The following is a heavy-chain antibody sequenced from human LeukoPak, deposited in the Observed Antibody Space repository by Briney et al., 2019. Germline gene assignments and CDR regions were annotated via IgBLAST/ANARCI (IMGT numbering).Heavy chain of an antibody. CDR2: ISGSGGST. CDR1: GFTFSSYS. J-gene: IGHJ4*02. V-gene: IGHV3-23*01. D-gene: IGHD6-19*01. Sequence: PGGSLRLSCAASGFTFSSYSMNWVRQAPGKGLEWVSAISGSGGSTYYADSVKGRFTISRDNSKNTLYLQMNSLRAEDTAVYYCAKDEDLTSGWPFDYWGQGTLVTVSS. CDR3: AKDEDLTSGWPFDY.